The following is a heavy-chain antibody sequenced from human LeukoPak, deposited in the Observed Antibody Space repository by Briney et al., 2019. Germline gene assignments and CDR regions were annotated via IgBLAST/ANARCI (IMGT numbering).Heavy chain of an antibody. CDR1: GFTFSSYW. V-gene: IGHV3-74*01. CDR2: INSDGSST. CDR3: ARPAEYCSSTSCYSGDFDY. J-gene: IGHJ4*02. D-gene: IGHD2-2*01. Sequence: GGSLRLSCAASGFTFSSYWMHWVRQAPGKGLVLVSRINSDGSSTSYADSVKGRFTISRDNAKNTLYLQMNSLRAEDTAVYYCARPAEYCSSTSCYSGDFDYWGQGTLVTVSS.